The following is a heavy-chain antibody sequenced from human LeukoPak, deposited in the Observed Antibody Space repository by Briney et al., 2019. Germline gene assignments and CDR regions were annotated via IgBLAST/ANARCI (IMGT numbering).Heavy chain of an antibody. CDR3: ARVVPASPNEYSSSSGNWFDP. CDR1: GFTFSGFS. D-gene: IGHD6-6*01. Sequence: GRSLRLSCAASGFTFSGFSMSWVRQSPTKGLEWVANIKQDGSERYYVDSVKGRFTISRDNAKNSLSLQMNNLRVEDTAVYYCARVVPASPNEYSSSSGNWFDPWGQGTLVTVSS. CDR2: IKQDGSER. V-gene: IGHV3-7*03. J-gene: IGHJ5*02.